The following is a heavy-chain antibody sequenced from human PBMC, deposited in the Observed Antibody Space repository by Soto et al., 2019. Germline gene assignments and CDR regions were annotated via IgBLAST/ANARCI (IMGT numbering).Heavy chain of an antibody. V-gene: IGHV3-30*18. Sequence: HPGGSLRLSCAASGFTFNTYGMHWVRQAPGKGLEWVAVISYDGSEKYYVDSVKGRFTISKDNSKNTLYLQMNSLRPEDTAVYYCAKARDSGSYRPFDHWGPGTLVTVSS. CDR2: ISYDGSEK. CDR1: GFTFNTYG. CDR3: AKARDSGSYRPFDH. D-gene: IGHD3-22*01. J-gene: IGHJ4*02.